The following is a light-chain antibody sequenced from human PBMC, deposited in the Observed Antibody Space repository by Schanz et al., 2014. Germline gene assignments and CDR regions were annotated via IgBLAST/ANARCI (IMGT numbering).Light chain of an antibody. Sequence: DIQMTQSPSTLSASVGDRVTFTCRASQSISGWLAWYQQKPGKAPKLLVYDASTLESGVPPRFSGSGSGTDFTLTISSLQPDDFATYYCQQYSGFWTFGQGTKVEIK. V-gene: IGKV1-5*01. CDR2: DAS. J-gene: IGKJ1*01. CDR3: QQYSGFWT. CDR1: QSISGW.